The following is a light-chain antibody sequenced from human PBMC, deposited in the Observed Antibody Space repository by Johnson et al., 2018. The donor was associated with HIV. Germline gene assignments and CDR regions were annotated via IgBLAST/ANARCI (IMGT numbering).Light chain of an antibody. CDR2: DNN. V-gene: IGLV1-51*01. Sequence: QSVLTQPPSVSAAPGQKVTISSSGSSSNIGNNYVSWYQQLPGTAPKLLIYDNNKRPSGIPDRFSGSKSGTSATLGITGLQTGDEADYYCGTWDSSLSAHYVFGTGTKITVL. CDR1: SSNIGNNY. CDR3: GTWDSSLSAHYV. J-gene: IGLJ1*01.